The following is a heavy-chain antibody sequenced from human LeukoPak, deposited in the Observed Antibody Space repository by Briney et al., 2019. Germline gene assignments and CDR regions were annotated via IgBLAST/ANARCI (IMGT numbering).Heavy chain of an antibody. Sequence: ASVKVSCTASGGTFSSYAISWVRQAPGQGLEWMGGIIPIFGTANYAQKFQGRVTITADESTSTAYMGLSSLRSEDTAVYYCARGVVPAATSNWFDPWGQGTLVTVSS. V-gene: IGHV1-69*13. CDR1: GGTFSSYA. CDR3: ARGVVPAATSNWFDP. J-gene: IGHJ5*02. D-gene: IGHD2-2*01. CDR2: IIPIFGTA.